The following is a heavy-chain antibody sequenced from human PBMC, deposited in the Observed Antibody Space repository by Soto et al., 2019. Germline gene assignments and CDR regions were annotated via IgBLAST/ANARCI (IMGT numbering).Heavy chain of an antibody. CDR1: GFTFSSYG. CDR2: IWYDGSNK. J-gene: IGHJ3*02. Sequence: PGGSLRLSCAASGFTFSSYGMHWVRQAPGKGLEWVAVIWYDGSNKYYADSVKGRFTISRDNSKNTLYLQMNSLRAEDTAVYYCARGEWEPYDAFDIWGQGTMVTVSS. V-gene: IGHV3-33*01. CDR3: ARGEWEPYDAFDI. D-gene: IGHD1-26*01.